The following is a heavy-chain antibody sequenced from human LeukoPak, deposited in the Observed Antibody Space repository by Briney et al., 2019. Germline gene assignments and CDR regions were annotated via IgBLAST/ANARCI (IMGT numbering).Heavy chain of an antibody. Sequence: GASVKVSCKASGYTFTGYYMHWVRQAPGQGLEWMGRINPNSGGTNYAQKFQGRVTMTRDTSISTAYMELSRLRSDDTAVYYCATRAGYNPEYFHYWGQGTLVTVSS. D-gene: IGHD5-24*01. V-gene: IGHV1-2*06. J-gene: IGHJ4*02. CDR3: ATRAGYNPEYFHY. CDR1: GYTFTGYY. CDR2: INPNSGGT.